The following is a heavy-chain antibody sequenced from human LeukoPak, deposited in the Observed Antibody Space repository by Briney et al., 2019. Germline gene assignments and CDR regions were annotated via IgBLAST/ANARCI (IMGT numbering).Heavy chain of an antibody. CDR2: INHSGST. D-gene: IGHD4-17*01. J-gene: IGHJ3*02. Sequence: SETLSLTCAVYGGSFSGYYWSWIRQPPGKGLEWIGEINHSGSTNYNPSLKSRVTISVDTSKNQFSLKLSSVTAADTAVYYCATGVTTTDAFHIWGQGTMVTVSS. CDR1: GGSFSGYY. V-gene: IGHV4-34*01. CDR3: ATGVTTTDAFHI.